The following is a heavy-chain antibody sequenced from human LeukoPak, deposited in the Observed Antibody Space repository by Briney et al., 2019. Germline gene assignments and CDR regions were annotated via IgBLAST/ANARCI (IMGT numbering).Heavy chain of an antibody. V-gene: IGHV3-66*02. CDR3: ARLDFWSGYCFDY. D-gene: IGHD3-3*01. CDR2: IYSGGST. Sequence: GGSLRLSCAASGFTVSSNYMSWVRQAPGKGLEWVSVIYSGGSTYYADSVKGRFTISRDNSKNTLYLQMNSLRAEDTAVYYCARLDFWSGYCFDYWGQGTLVTVPS. J-gene: IGHJ4*02. CDR1: GFTVSSNY.